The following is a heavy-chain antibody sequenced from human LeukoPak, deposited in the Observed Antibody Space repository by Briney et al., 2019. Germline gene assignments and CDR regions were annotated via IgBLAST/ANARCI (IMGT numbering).Heavy chain of an antibody. CDR1: GFTFSTYA. D-gene: IGHD3-9*01. J-gene: IGHJ5*01. Sequence: PGGSLRLSCPASGFTFSTYAMSWVRQAPGKGLEWISSISGSGGSTYYADSVKGRFTISRDNSKNTLYLQMNSLRAEDTAVYYCAKGARYFDWFDYWGQGTLVTVSS. CDR3: AKGARYFDWFDY. CDR2: ISGSGGST. V-gene: IGHV3-23*01.